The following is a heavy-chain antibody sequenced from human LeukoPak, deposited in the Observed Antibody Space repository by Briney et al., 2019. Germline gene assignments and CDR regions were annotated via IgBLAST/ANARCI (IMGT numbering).Heavy chain of an antibody. CDR3: ATDQYHLPDY. J-gene: IGHJ4*02. V-gene: IGHV3-33*01. CDR2: IWYDGSNK. D-gene: IGHD2-2*01. CDR1: GFTFSSYG. Sequence: GGSLRLSCAASGFTFSSYGMHWVRQAPGKGLEWVAIIWYDGSNKYYADSVKGRFTISKDNSKNTLYLQMNSLRAEDTAVYYCATDQYHLPDYWGQGTLVTVSS.